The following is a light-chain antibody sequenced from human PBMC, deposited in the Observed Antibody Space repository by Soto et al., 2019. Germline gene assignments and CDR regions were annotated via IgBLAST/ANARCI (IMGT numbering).Light chain of an antibody. Sequence: QSALTQPASVSGSPGQSIAISCTGTSSDVGAYNYVSWYQQYPGKALKLMVYDVGNRPSGVSNRFSGSKSGNTASLTISGLQAEDEADYYCSSYTSGSTFYVFGTCTQLTVL. V-gene: IGLV2-14*01. J-gene: IGLJ1*01. CDR3: SSYTSGSTFYV. CDR1: SSDVGAYNY. CDR2: DVG.